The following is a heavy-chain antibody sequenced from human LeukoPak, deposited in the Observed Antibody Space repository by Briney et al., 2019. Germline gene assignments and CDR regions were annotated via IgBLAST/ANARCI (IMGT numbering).Heavy chain of an antibody. J-gene: IGHJ6*02. CDR3: ARDRASSSWYDRVPYYYGMDV. CDR1: GFTFSSYA. Sequence: TGGSLRLSCAASGFTFSSYAMHWVHQAPGKGLEWVAVISYDGSNKYYADSVKGRFTISRDNSKNTLYLQMNSLRAEDTAVYYCARDRASSSWYDRVPYYYGMDVWGQGTTVTVSS. D-gene: IGHD6-13*01. CDR2: ISYDGSNK. V-gene: IGHV3-30-3*01.